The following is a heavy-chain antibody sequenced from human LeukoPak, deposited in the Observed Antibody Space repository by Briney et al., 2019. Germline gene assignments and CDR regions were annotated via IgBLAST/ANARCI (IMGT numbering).Heavy chain of an antibody. V-gene: IGHV3-23*01. J-gene: IGHJ4*02. CDR2: ISGSGGST. D-gene: IGHD5-18*01. CDR1: GGSISNYY. CDR3: AKEGDITAMVPSFDY. Sequence: ETLSLTCTVSGGSISNYYWSWIRQSPGKGLEWVSAISGSGGSTYYADSVKGRFTISRDNSKNTLYLQMNSLRAEDTAVYYCAKEGDITAMVPSFDYWGQGTLVTVSS.